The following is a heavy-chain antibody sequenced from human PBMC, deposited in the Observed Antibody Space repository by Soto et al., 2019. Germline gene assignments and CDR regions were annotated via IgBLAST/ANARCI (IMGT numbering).Heavy chain of an antibody. CDR3: ARVVGYYDSSCYYDRYNWFDP. CDR1: GGSISSGGYS. CDR2: IYHSGST. V-gene: IGHV4-30-2*01. Sequence: SETLSLTCAVSGGSISSGGYSWSWIRQPPGKGLEWIGYIYHSGSTYYNPSLKSRVTISVDRSKNQFSLKLSSVTAADTAVYYCARVVGYYDSSCYYDRYNWFDPWGQGTLVTVSS. J-gene: IGHJ5*02. D-gene: IGHD3-22*01.